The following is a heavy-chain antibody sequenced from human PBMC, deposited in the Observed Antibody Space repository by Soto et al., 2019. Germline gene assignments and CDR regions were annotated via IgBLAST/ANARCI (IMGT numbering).Heavy chain of an antibody. Sequence: SETLSLTCTGSGISIRSLYWSLIRPPPGKGLEGIGYIYYSGSTNYNPSLKSRVTISVDTSKNQFSLKLSSVTAADTAVYYCASIPIVGAAGTNAYYYYMDVWGKGTPVTVSS. V-gene: IGHV4-59*01. D-gene: IGHD1-26*01. J-gene: IGHJ6*03. CDR3: ASIPIVGAAGTNAYYYYMDV. CDR1: GISIRSLY. CDR2: IYYSGST.